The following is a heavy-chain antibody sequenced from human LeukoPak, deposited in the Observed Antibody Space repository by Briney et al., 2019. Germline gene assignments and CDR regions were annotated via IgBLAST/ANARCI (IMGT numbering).Heavy chain of an antibody. J-gene: IGHJ6*03. Sequence: SETLSLTCTVSGASINSYYWSWVRQPAGKGLEWIGRIYNSASPNYSPSLKSRVIMSVDTSKNQFSLRLSSVTAADTAVYYCAREALIEGFYYHMDVWGKGTTVTVSS. CDR2: IYNSASP. CDR1: GASINSYY. V-gene: IGHV4-4*07. CDR3: AREALIEGFYYHMDV.